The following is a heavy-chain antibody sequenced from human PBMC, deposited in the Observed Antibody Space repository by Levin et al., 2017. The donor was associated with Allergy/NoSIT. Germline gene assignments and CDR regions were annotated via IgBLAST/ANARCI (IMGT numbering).Heavy chain of an antibody. J-gene: IGHJ4*02. CDR1: GLRFSDYY. CDR3: AREGFWTY. CDR2: ISVSGRET. V-gene: IGHV3-11*06. D-gene: IGHD3/OR15-3a*01. Sequence: GESLKISCAATGLRFSDYYMSWIRQVPGKGLEWVSYISVSGRETNYADSVKGRFTISRDNAMNSLSLQMNSLRVDDSAVYYCAREGFWTYWGQGTLVTVSS.